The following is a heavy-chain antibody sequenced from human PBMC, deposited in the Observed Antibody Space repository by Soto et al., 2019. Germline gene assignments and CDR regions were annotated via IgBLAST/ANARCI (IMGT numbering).Heavy chain of an antibody. Sequence: SETLSLTCAVSGYSITNVNWWAWIRQPPGKGLDLIGYIFHSGTTHYNPSLKSRVTMSVDTSKNQFSLKVDSLTAEDTAVYYCARSPYADALDIWGQGTMVTVSS. V-gene: IGHV4-28*01. J-gene: IGHJ3*02. CDR1: GYSITNVNW. CDR2: IFHSGTT. CDR3: ARSPYADALDI. D-gene: IGHD2-2*01.